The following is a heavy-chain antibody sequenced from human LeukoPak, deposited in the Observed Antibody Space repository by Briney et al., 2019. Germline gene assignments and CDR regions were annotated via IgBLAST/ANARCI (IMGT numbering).Heavy chain of an antibody. Sequence: ASVKVSCKASGYTFTGYYMHWVRQSPGQGLEWRGRINPNSGGTNYAKKFQGRVTMTRDTSISTAYMELSRLRSDDTAVYYCARPYSSGSYWYFDLWGRGTLVTVSS. CDR3: ARPYSSGSYWYFDL. D-gene: IGHD6-19*01. J-gene: IGHJ2*01. CDR1: GYTFTGYY. CDR2: INPNSGGT. V-gene: IGHV1-2*06.